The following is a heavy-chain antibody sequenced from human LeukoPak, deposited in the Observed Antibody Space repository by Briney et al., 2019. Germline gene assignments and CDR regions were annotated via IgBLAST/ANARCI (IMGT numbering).Heavy chain of an antibody. CDR2: ISSSASTI. V-gene: IGHV3-48*01. CDR3: AREYSSSSGRAFDI. CDR1: GFTFSSYS. J-gene: IGHJ3*02. Sequence: GGSLRLSCAASGFTFSSYSMNWVRQAPGKGLEWLSYISSSASTIYYGDSVRGRATISRDNAKNSLYLQMNSLRAEDTAVYYCAREYSSSSGRAFDIWGHGTMVTVSS. D-gene: IGHD6-6*01.